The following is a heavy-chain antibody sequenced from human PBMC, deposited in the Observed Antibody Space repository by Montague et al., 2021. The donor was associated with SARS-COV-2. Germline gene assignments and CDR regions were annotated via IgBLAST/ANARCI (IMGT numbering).Heavy chain of an antibody. D-gene: IGHD3-10*01. V-gene: IGHV3-21*01. CDR2: ISSSSSYI. CDR1: GFTFSSYS. J-gene: IGHJ6*02. CDR3: ARDPLDYGLWSSGSCYNAYYSSYGMDV. Sequence: SLRLSCAASGFTFSSYSMNWVRQAPGKGLKWVSSISSSSSYIYYADSVKGRFTISRDNAKNSLYLQMNSLRAEDTAVYYCARDPLDYGLWSSGSCYNAYYSSYGMDVWGQGTTVTVSS.